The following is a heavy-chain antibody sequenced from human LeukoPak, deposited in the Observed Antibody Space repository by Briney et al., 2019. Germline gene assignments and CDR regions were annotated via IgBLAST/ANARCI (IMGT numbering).Heavy chain of an antibody. V-gene: IGHV4-59*01. D-gene: IGHD5-12*01. J-gene: IGHJ4*02. CDR2: ISYIGIT. CDR3: ARGVATVPVDS. Sequence: PSETLSLTCTVSGGSISSYYWSWIRQPPGKGLEWIGYISYIGITNYNPSLESRVTISVDKSKNQFSLKLSSVTAADTAVYYCARGVATVPVDSWGQGTLVTVSS. CDR1: GGSISSYY.